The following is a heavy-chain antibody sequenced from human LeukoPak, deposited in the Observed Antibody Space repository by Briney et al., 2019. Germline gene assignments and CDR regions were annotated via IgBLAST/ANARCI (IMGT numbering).Heavy chain of an antibody. J-gene: IGHJ4*02. V-gene: IGHV3-33*01. Sequence: QPGRSLRLSCAASGFSFNNFGMHWVRQAPGKGLEWVALIWYDGSNKYYTDSVKGRFTISRDNSKNTLYLQMNSLRAEDTAVYYCARDRSTGSYFFFDYWGQGVLVTVSS. CDR2: IWYDGSNK. D-gene: IGHD6-19*01. CDR3: ARDRSTGSYFFFDY. CDR1: GFSFNNFG.